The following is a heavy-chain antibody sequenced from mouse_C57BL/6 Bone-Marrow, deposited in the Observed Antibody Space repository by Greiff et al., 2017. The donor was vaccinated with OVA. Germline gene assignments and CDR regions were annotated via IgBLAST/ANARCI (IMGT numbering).Heavy chain of an antibody. D-gene: IGHD1-1*01. CDR3: AREDYGSSYRYFDY. CDR2: IYPGSGST. CDR1: GYTFTSYW. Sequence: VQLQQPGAELVKPGASVKMSCKASGYTFTSYWITWVKQRPGQGLEWIGDIYPGSGSTNYNEKFKSKSTLTVDTSSSTAYMQLRSLTSEDSAVYYCAREDYGSSYRYFDYWGQGTTLTVSS. V-gene: IGHV1-55*01. J-gene: IGHJ2*01.